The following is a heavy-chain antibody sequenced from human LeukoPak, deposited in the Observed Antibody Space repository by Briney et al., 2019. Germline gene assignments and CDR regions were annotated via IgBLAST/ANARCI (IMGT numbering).Heavy chain of an antibody. V-gene: IGHV1-8*01. D-gene: IGHD6-13*01. CDR3: SRGRSSYHAFDI. CDR2: INPNSGNT. J-gene: IGHJ3*02. CDR1: GYTFTSYD. Sequence: GASVKVSCKASGYTFTSYDINWVRQAPGQGLEWMGWINPNSGNTSYAQKFQGRVTMTMNTSITTAYMELSSISSEDTAVYYCSRGRSSYHAFDIWGQGTMVTVSS.